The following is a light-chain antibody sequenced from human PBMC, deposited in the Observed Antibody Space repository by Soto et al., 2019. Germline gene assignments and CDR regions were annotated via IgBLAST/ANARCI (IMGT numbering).Light chain of an antibody. CDR3: QTWGTGIQV. CDR2: LNSDGSH. Sequence: QSVLTQSPSASASLGASVKLTCTLSSGHSSYDIAWHQQQPEKGPRYLMNLNSDGSHSKGDGIPDRFSGSSSGAERYLSISSLQSEDEADYYCQTWGTGIQVFGGGTKLTVL. J-gene: IGLJ3*02. V-gene: IGLV4-69*01. CDR1: SGHSSYD.